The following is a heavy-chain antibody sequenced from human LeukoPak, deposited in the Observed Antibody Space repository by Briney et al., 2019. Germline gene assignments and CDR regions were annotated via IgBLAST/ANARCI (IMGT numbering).Heavy chain of an antibody. CDR1: GGTFSSYA. CDR2: IIPILGIA. J-gene: IGHJ1*01. D-gene: IGHD1-26*01. CDR3: ASLVVGATKWYFQH. Sequence: ASVKVSCKASGGTFSSYAISWVRQAPGQGLEWMGRIIPILGIANYAQKFQGRVTITADKSTSTAYMELSSLTSEDTAVYYCASLVVGATKWYFQHWGQGTLVTVSS. V-gene: IGHV1-69*04.